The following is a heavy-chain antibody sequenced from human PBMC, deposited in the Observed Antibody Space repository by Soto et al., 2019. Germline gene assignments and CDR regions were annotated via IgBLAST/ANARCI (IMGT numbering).Heavy chain of an antibody. D-gene: IGHD6-25*01. J-gene: IGHJ4*02. V-gene: IGHV3-74*03. CDR3: ARGSGFQAGVHGY. CDR1: GFSFSSYW. CDR2: INSDGTAT. Sequence: EVQLVESGGGLVQPGGSLRLSCAASGFSFSSYWMHWVRQVPGRGLVWVSGINSDGTATKYADSVKGRFAISRDNANNTLHRQKSRLRAEDTAVYYCARGSGFQAGVHGYWGQGTLVTVSS.